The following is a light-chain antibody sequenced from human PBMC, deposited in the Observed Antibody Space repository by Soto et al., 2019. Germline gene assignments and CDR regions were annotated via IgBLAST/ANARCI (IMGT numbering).Light chain of an antibody. J-gene: IGKJ1*01. CDR2: KAS. Sequence: DIQMTQSPSTLSGSVGDRVTITCRASQTISSWLAWYQQKPGKAPKLLIYKASTLKSGVPSRFSGSGSGTEFTLTISGLQSEDFALYYCQQYTNWPWTCGQGTKVDI. V-gene: IGKV1-5*03. CDR3: QQYTNWPWT. CDR1: QTISSW.